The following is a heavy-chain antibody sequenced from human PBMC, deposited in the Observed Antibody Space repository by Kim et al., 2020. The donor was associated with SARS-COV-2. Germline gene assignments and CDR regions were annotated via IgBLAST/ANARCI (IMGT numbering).Heavy chain of an antibody. J-gene: IGHJ4*02. CDR1: GFTFSSYA. CDR2: ISGSGGST. V-gene: IGHV3-23*01. CDR3: AKGNAAAGNQFDY. Sequence: GGSLRLSCAASGFTFSSYAISWVRQAPGKGLEWVSAISGSGGSTYYADSVKGRFTISRDNSKNTVYLQMNSLRAEDTAVYYCAKGNAAAGNQFDYWGQGTLVTVSS. D-gene: IGHD6-13*01.